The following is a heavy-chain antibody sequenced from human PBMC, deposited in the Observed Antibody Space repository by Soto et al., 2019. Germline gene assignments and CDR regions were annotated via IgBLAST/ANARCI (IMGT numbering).Heavy chain of an antibody. J-gene: IGHJ4*02. CDR2: IKHSGST. CDR3: ARGTFRGYSYGYYFDY. Sequence: PSETLSLTCAVSGGSFNGYYWTWIRQPPGKGLEWIGEIKHSGSTNYNPSLKSRVTISVDTSKNQFSLNLTSVTAADTAAYYCARGTFRGYSYGYYFDYWGQGALVT. CDR1: GGSFNGYY. V-gene: IGHV4-34*01. D-gene: IGHD5-18*01.